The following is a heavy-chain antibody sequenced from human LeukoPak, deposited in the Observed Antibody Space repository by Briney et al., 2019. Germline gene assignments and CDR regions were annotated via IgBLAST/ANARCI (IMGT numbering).Heavy chain of an antibody. Sequence: GGSLRLSCAASGFTLSSYAMSWVRQAPGKGLEWVSTISDSGGSTYYADSVKGRFTISRDNSKNTLYLQMNSLRAEDTAVYYCTGCGRTRCSLDSIDFWGQGILVTVSS. V-gene: IGHV3-23*01. CDR3: TGCGRTRCSLDSIDF. CDR1: GFTLSSYA. D-gene: IGHD2-2*01. J-gene: IGHJ4*02. CDR2: ISDSGGST.